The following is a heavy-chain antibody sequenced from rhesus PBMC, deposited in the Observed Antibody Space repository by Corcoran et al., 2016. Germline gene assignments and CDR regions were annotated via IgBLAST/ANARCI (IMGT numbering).Heavy chain of an antibody. CDR3: ARERVGATTYFDY. Sequence: QVTLKESGPVLVKPTQTLTLTCTFSGFSISTTGTGVGWIRQPPGKALEWLASIYWNDSKYYSTSLKSRLTISKDTSKNQVVLTMTNMDPVDTATYYCARERVGATTYFDYWGQGVLVTVSS. CDR1: GFSISTTGTG. CDR2: IYWNDSK. V-gene: IGHV2-95*01. J-gene: IGHJ4*01. D-gene: IGHD1-44*02.